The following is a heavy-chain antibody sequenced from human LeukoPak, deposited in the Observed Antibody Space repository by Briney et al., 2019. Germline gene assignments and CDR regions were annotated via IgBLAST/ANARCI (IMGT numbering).Heavy chain of an antibody. CDR2: INHSGST. Sequence: SETLSLTCAVYGGSFSGYYWSWIRQPPGKGLEWIGEINHSGSTNYNPSLKSRVTISVDTSKNQLSLKLSSVSAADPAVYYCARRSIAARFGWFDPWGQGTLVTVSS. CDR1: GGSFSGYY. CDR3: ARRSIAARFGWFDP. J-gene: IGHJ5*02. D-gene: IGHD6-6*01. V-gene: IGHV4-34*01.